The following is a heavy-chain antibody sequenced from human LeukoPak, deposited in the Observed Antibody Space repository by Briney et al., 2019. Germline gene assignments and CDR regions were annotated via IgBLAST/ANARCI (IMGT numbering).Heavy chain of an antibody. J-gene: IGHJ4*02. V-gene: IGHV3-15*01. D-gene: IGHD3-22*01. Sequence: PGGSLILSCAASGFTFSNAWMSWVRQAPGKGLEWVGRIKSKTDGGTTDYAAPVKGRFTISRDDSKNTLYLQMNSLKTEDTAVYYCTTDGPPGYYDSSGYYYYWGQGTLVTVSS. CDR2: IKSKTDGGTT. CDR1: GFTFSNAW. CDR3: TTDGPPGYYDSSGYYYY.